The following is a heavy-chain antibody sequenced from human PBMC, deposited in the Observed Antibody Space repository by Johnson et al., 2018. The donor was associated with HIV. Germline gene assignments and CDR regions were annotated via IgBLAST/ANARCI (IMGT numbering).Heavy chain of an antibody. J-gene: IGHJ3*02. CDR1: GFTFRSYA. CDR3: AREPGLVAAFDI. Sequence: QVQLVESGGGVVQPGRSLRLSCAASGFTFRSYAIHWVRQAPGKGLEWVAVISYDGTNKYSADSVKGRFTISRDNSKNTLYLQMNSLRAEDTAVYYCAREPGLVAAFDIWGQGTMVTVSS. D-gene: IGHD6-19*01. CDR2: ISYDGTNK. V-gene: IGHV3-30-3*01.